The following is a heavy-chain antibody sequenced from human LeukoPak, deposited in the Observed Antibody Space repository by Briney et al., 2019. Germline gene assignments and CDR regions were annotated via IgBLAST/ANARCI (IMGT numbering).Heavy chain of an antibody. CDR3: ARQAMYYDFWSGYYTARDAFDI. Sequence: ASVKVSCKASGYTFTSYDINWVRQATGQGLEWMGWMNPNSGNTDYAQKFQGRVTMTRKTSISTAYMELSSLRSEDTAVYYCARQAMYYDFWSGYYTARDAFDIWGQGTMVTVSS. CDR1: GYTFTSYD. J-gene: IGHJ3*02. V-gene: IGHV1-8*01. D-gene: IGHD3-3*01. CDR2: MNPNSGNT.